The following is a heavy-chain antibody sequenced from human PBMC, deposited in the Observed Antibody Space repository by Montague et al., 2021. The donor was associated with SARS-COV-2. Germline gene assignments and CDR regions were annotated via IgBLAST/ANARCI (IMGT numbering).Heavy chain of an antibody. CDR2: INHSGST. CDR1: GGSFSDYY. V-gene: IGHV4-34*01. CDR3: ARGAPTISMILVVMTGAGWYFDL. J-gene: IGHJ2*01. D-gene: IGHD3-22*01. Sequence: SGTLSLTCAVYGGSFSDYYWSWIRQPPGKGLEWIGEINHSGSTNYNPSLRSRVTISVDTSKNQFSLKLSAVTAADTAVYYCARGAPTISMILVVMTGAGWYFDLWGRGTLVTVSS.